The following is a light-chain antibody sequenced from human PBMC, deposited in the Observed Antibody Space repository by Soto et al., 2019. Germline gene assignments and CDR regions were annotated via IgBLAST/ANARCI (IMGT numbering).Light chain of an antibody. CDR2: DAS. CDR1: QSISSW. V-gene: IGKV1-5*01. CDR3: QQYNSYPVA. J-gene: IGKJ1*01. Sequence: DIQMTQSPSTLSASVGDRVTITCRASQSISSWLAWYQQKPGKAPQLLINDASSLESGVTSGWSGSSSGTEFFLTISSLQPDDVAAYYCQQYNSYPVAFGQGTKVEIK.